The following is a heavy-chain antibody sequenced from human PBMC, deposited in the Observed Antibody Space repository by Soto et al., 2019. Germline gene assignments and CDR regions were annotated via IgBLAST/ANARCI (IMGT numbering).Heavy chain of an antibody. CDR2: INAGNGNT. V-gene: IGHV1-3*01. J-gene: IGHJ4*02. Sequence: GASVKVSCKASGYTFTSYAMHWVRQAPGQRLEWMGWINAGNGNTKYSQKFQGRVTITRDTSASTAYMELSSLRSEDTAVYYCARAIVVVTPPDYWGQGNLVTVSS. CDR1: GYTFTSYA. CDR3: ARAIVVVTPPDY. D-gene: IGHD3-22*01.